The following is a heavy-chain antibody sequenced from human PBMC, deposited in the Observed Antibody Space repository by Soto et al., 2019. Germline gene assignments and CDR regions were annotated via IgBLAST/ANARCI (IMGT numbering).Heavy chain of an antibody. J-gene: IGHJ5*02. Sequence: QVQLQESGPGLVKPAETLSLTCTVSGGSLSSYYWTWIRQPPGKGLEWIGCVYYSGNTNYNPSLTSRVTISVDTSKTQFSPKLGSVTAADTAVYYCAKRPWTDSGGIVAPWGQGTLVPVSS. CDR1: GGSLSSYY. CDR3: AKRPWTDSGGIVAP. D-gene: IGHD4-17*01. CDR2: VYYSGNT. V-gene: IGHV4-59*01.